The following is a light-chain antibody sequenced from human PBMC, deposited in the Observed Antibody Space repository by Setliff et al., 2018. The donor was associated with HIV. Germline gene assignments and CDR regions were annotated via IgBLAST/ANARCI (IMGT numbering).Light chain of an antibody. V-gene: IGLV2-8*01. CDR1: SSDVGGYNY. Sequence: QFVLTQPPSASGSPGQSVTISCTGTSSDVGGYNYVSWYQHHPGRPPKLLIYEVNQRPPGVPDRFSGSKSGNTASLTVSGLQTEDEADYYCSSYAGTNNPYVFGTETKVTVL. CDR2: EVN. J-gene: IGLJ1*01. CDR3: SSYAGTNNPYV.